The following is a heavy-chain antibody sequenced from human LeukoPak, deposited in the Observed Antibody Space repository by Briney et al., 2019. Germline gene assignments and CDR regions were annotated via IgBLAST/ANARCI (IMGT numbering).Heavy chain of an antibody. D-gene: IGHD3-22*01. J-gene: IGHJ3*02. Sequence: GGSLRLSCAASRFTVSSNYMSWVRQAPGKGLEWVSVIYSGGSTYYADSVKGRFTISRDNSKNTLYLQMNSLRVEDTAVYYCTRDYYDSSGYLTHAFDIWGQGTMVTVSS. CDR1: RFTVSSNY. V-gene: IGHV3-66*01. CDR2: IYSGGST. CDR3: TRDYYDSSGYLTHAFDI.